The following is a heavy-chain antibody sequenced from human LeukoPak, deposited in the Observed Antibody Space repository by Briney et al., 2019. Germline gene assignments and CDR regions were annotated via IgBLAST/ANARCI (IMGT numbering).Heavy chain of an antibody. Sequence: KPSETLSLTCTVSGGSVSSGDYYWTWIRQPAGKGLEWIGRIYTPGSPSYNPSLKSRVTISVDTSTNQFSLKLTSVGAADTAVYYCARDRGTTTARGVPSWFDPWGQGILVTVSS. D-gene: IGHD3-10*01. V-gene: IGHV4-61*02. CDR2: IYTPGSP. CDR3: ARDRGTTTARGVPSWFDP. J-gene: IGHJ5*02. CDR1: GGSVSSGDYY.